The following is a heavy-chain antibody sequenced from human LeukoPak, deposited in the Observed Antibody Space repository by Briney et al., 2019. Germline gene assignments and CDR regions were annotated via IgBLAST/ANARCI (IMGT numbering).Heavy chain of an antibody. J-gene: IGHJ4*02. V-gene: IGHV3-30*18. Sequence: GRSLRLSCAASGFTFSSYGMHWVRQAPGKGLEWVAVVSYDGSNKYYADSVKGRFTISRDNSKNTLYLQMNSLRAEDTAVYYCAKDKGYCSGGSCYGGGDWGQGTLVTVSS. CDR1: GFTFSSYG. D-gene: IGHD2-15*01. CDR3: AKDKGYCSGGSCYGGGD. CDR2: VSYDGSNK.